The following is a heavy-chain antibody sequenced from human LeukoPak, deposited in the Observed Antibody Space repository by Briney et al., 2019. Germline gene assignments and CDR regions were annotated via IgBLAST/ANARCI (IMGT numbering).Heavy chain of an antibody. J-gene: IGHJ4*02. CDR2: ISYDGSNK. V-gene: IGHV3-30*18. CDR3: AKDLRYYGSGSYLGFDY. Sequence: GGSLRLFCAASGFTFSSYGMHWVRQAPGKGLEWVAVISYDGSNKYYADSVKGRFTISRDNSKNTLYLQMNSLRAEDTAVYYCAKDLRYYGSGSYLGFDYWGQGTLVTVSS. D-gene: IGHD3-10*01. CDR1: GFTFSSYG.